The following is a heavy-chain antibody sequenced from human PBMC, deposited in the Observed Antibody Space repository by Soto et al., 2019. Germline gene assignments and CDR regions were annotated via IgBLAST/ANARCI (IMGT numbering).Heavy chain of an antibody. D-gene: IGHD1-1*01. CDR1: GFTFSSYG. CDR2: ISYDGSNK. J-gene: IGHJ6*02. CDR3: AKDLDRKGLYYYYGMDV. Sequence: HPGGSLRLSCAASGFTFSSYGMHWVRQAPGKGLEWVAVISYDGSNKYYADSVKGRFTISRDNSKNTLYLQMNSLRAEDTAVYYCAKDLDRKGLYYYYGMDVWGQGTTVTVSS. V-gene: IGHV3-30*18.